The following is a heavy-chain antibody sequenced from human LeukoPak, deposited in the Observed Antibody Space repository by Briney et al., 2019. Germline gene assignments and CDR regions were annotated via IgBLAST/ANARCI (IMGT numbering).Heavy chain of an antibody. J-gene: IGHJ4*02. V-gene: IGHV3-11*01. Sequence: GGSLRLSCAASGFTFSDYYMSWIRQAPGKGLEWVSYISSSGSTIYYADSVKGRFTISRDNAKNSLYLQMNSLRAEDTAVYYCAREYDYIRGSYRYTPDYWGQGTLVTVSS. CDR3: AREYDYIRGSYRYTPDY. CDR2: ISSSGSTI. D-gene: IGHD3-16*02. CDR1: GFTFSDYY.